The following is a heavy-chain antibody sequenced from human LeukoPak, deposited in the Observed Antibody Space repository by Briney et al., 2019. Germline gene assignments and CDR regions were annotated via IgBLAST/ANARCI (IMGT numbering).Heavy chain of an antibody. J-gene: IGHJ6*03. CDR1: GGTFSSYA. Sequence: SVKVSCKASGGTFSSYAISWVRQAPGQGLEWMGGIIPIFGTANYSQKFQGRVTITTDESTSTAYMELSSLRSEDTAVYYCASSELVTGPDYYYYYYMDVWGKGTTVTVSS. CDR2: IIPIFGTA. D-gene: IGHD6-6*01. V-gene: IGHV1-69*05. CDR3: ASSELVTGPDYYYYYYMDV.